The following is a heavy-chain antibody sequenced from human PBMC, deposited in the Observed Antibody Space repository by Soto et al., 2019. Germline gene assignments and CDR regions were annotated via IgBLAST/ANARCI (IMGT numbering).Heavy chain of an antibody. V-gene: IGHV3-53*01. CDR2: IYSGGST. CDR3: AKSGGNGWFADAFDV. D-gene: IGHD6-19*01. J-gene: IGHJ3*01. Sequence: LSLSCAGSGFIVSSYYMSWVRQAPGKGLEWISVIYSGGSTYYADSVKGRFTISRDNSENTLYLQLNSLRAEDTAVYYCAKSGGNGWFADAFDVWGQGTMVTVSS. CDR1: GFIVSSYY.